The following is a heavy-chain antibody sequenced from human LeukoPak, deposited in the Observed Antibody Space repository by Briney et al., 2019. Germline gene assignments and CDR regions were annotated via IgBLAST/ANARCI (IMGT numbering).Heavy chain of an antibody. Sequence: GSLRLSCAASGFTFESYWMTWVRQPPGKGLEWIGEINHSGSTNYNPSLKSRVTITVDTSKKQLSLKLSSVTAADTAVYYCARDRRTYYYGSGSYREPFDYWGQGTLVTVSS. J-gene: IGHJ4*02. CDR1: GFTFESYW. CDR3: ARDRRTYYYGSGSYREPFDY. D-gene: IGHD3-10*01. CDR2: INHSGST. V-gene: IGHV4-34*01.